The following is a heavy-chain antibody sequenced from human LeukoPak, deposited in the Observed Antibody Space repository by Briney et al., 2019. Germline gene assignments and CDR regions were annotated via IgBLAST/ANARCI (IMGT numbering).Heavy chain of an antibody. CDR1: GYSFTTYW. CDR2: IYPGDSDT. J-gene: IGHJ4*02. D-gene: IGHD2-15*01. V-gene: IGHV5-51*01. CDR3: ARVGFCSGAGCYIGTFDY. Sequence: PGESLKISCKGSGYSFTTYWIGWVRQMPGESLEWMGIIYPGDSDTRYSPSFQGQVTISADKSISTAYLQWTSLKASDTAMYYCARVGFCSGAGCYIGTFDYWGQGTLVTVSS.